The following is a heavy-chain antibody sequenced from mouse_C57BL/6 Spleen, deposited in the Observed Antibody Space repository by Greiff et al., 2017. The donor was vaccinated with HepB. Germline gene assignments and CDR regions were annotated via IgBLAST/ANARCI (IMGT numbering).Heavy chain of an antibody. V-gene: IGHV3-6*01. Sequence: EVKLMESGPGLVKPSQSLSLTCSVTGYSITSGYYWNWIRQFPGNKLEWMGYISYDGSNNYNPSLKNRISITRDTSKNQFFLKLNSVTTEDTATYYCARERRGYAMDYWGQGTSVTVSS. J-gene: IGHJ4*01. CDR3: ARERRGYAMDY. CDR1: GYSITSGYY. CDR2: ISYDGSN.